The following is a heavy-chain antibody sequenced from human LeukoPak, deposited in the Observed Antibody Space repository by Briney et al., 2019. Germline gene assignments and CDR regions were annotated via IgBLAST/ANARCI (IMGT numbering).Heavy chain of an antibody. J-gene: IGHJ4*02. CDR3: ARHSYSSGWHAHFDY. D-gene: IGHD6-19*01. Sequence: SETLSLTCTVSGGSISSTSYYWGWIRQPPGKGREWIGNIYYSGSTYYSPSLNSRLTMSVDTSRNHFSLKLSSVTAADTAVYYCARHSYSSGWHAHFDYWGQGTVVAVSS. CDR1: GGSISSTSYY. CDR2: IYYSGST. V-gene: IGHV4-39*01.